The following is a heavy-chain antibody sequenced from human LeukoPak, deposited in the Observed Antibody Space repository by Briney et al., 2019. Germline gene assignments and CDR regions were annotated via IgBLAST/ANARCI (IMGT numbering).Heavy chain of an antibody. D-gene: IGHD3-10*02. V-gene: IGHV4-39*07. CDR3: ARGGARNYYGRWGFDP. CDR2: INHSGST. Sequence: PSETLSLTCTVSGGSISTSNYYWSWIRQPPGKGLEWIGEINHSGSTNYNPSLKSRVTISVDTSKNQFSLKLSSVTAADTAVYYCARGGARNYYGRWGFDPWGQGTLVTVSS. J-gene: IGHJ5*02. CDR1: GGSISTSNYY.